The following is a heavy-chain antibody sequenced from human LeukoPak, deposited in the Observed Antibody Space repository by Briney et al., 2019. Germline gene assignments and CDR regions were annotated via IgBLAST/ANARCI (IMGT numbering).Heavy chain of an antibody. J-gene: IGHJ6*03. Sequence: SETLSLTCTVSGYSISSGYYWGWIRQPPGKGLEWIGSIYHSGSTYYNPSLKSRVTISVDTSKNQFSLKLSSVTAADTAVYYCAREGGGWYYYYMDVWGKGTTVTVSS. V-gene: IGHV4-38-2*02. CDR2: IYHSGST. CDR1: GYSISSGYY. D-gene: IGHD3-16*01. CDR3: AREGGGWYYYYMDV.